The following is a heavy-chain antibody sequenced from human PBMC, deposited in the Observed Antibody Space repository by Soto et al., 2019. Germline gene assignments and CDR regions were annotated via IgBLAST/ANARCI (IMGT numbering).Heavy chain of an antibody. D-gene: IGHD2-15*01. CDR3: ARARWYDAFNV. Sequence: PSETLSLTCAVSGFSLSSANYCGWIRKHPGNGLQWIGSVYYGGNTYYNASLKSRVSISIDLSKNQFSLKLTSVTDADTAAYYCARARWYDAFNVWGQGTVVTVSS. J-gene: IGHJ3*01. CDR2: VYYGGNT. V-gene: IGHV4-38-2*01. CDR1: GFSLSSANY.